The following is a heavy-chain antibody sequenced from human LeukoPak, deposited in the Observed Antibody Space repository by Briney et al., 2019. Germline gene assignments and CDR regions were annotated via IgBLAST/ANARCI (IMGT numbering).Heavy chain of an antibody. CDR2: IIPIFGTA. J-gene: IGHJ4*02. Sequence: GASVKVSCKTSGYTFTSYGLSWVRQAPGQGLEWMGGIIPIFGTANYAQKFQGRVTITADESTSTAYMELSSLRSEDTAVYYCASAPGYSSSSNFDYWGQGTLVTVSS. CDR1: GYTFTSYG. V-gene: IGHV1-69*13. D-gene: IGHD6-13*01. CDR3: ASAPGYSSSSNFDY.